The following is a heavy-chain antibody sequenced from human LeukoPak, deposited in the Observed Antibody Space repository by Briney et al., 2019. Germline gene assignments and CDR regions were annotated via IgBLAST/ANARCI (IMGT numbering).Heavy chain of an antibody. CDR1: GFTVSSNY. CDR2: IYSGGSA. Sequence: GGSLRLSCAASGFTVSSNYMSWVRQAPGKGLEWVSVIYSGGSAYYADSVKGRFTISRDNSKNTLYLQMNSLRAEDTAVYYCARVVGATGGEDYWGQGTLVTVSS. J-gene: IGHJ4*02. V-gene: IGHV3-53*01. D-gene: IGHD1-26*01. CDR3: ARVVGATGGEDY.